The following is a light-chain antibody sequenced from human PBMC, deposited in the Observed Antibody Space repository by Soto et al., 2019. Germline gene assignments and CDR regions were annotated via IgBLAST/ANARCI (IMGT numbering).Light chain of an antibody. CDR1: SSDVDSYNR. J-gene: IGLJ1*01. V-gene: IGLV2-18*02. CDR2: EVS. Sequence: QSALTQPRSVSGSPGQSVTISCTGISSDVDSYNRVSWYQQPPGTAPKLMIYEVSNRPSGVPDRFSGSKSGNTASLTISGLQSEDEADYYCCSYAGSHTWVFGTGTKLTVI. CDR3: CSYAGSHTWV.